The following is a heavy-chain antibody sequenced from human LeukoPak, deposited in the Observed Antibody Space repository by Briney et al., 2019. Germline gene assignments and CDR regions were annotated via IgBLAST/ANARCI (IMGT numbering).Heavy chain of an antibody. J-gene: IGHJ4*02. Sequence: SETLSLTCAVYGGSFTTYYWSWIRQPPGKGLEWIGEINHSGSTNYNPSLKSRVTISVDTSKNQFSLKLSSVTAADTAVYYCARRSFSGFIFYWGQGTLVTVSS. CDR2: INHSGST. CDR1: GGSFTTYY. CDR3: ARRSFSGFIFY. V-gene: IGHV4-34*01. D-gene: IGHD3-22*01.